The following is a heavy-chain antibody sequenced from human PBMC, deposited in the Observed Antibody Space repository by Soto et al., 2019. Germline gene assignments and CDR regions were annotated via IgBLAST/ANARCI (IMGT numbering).Heavy chain of an antibody. Sequence: EVQLVESGGGLVQPGGSLRLSCAASGFTFSNYWMHWVRQAPGKGLVWVSRIKFDGSNTDYADSVKGRFTISRDNAKNTLYLHMNSLRAEDTTLYYCARGVPNYYAMDVWGQGTTVTVSS. J-gene: IGHJ6*02. CDR3: ARGVPNYYAMDV. CDR2: IKFDGSNT. V-gene: IGHV3-74*01. CDR1: GFTFSNYW.